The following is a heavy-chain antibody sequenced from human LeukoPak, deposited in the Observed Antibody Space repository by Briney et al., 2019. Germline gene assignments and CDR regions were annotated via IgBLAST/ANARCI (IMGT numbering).Heavy chain of an antibody. CDR2: IIPIFGTA. CDR3: ARDAQRYFDWLFYGEAFDI. Sequence: SVKVSCKASGGTFSSYAISWVRRAPGQGLEWMGGIIPIFGTANYAQKFKGRVTITTDESTSTAYMELSSLRSEDTAVYYCARDAQRYFDWLFYGEAFDIWGQGTMVTVSS. V-gene: IGHV1-69*05. J-gene: IGHJ3*02. CDR1: GGTFSSYA. D-gene: IGHD3-9*01.